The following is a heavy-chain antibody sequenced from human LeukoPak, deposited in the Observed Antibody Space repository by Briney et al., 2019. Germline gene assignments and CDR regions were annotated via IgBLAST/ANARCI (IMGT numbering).Heavy chain of an antibody. CDR2: IYY. D-gene: IGHD5-24*01. J-gene: IGHJ4*02. CDR1: GGSISISSYY. V-gene: IGHV4-39*01. Sequence: PSETLSLTCTVSGGSISISSYYWGWIRQPPGKRLEWIGSIYYYNPSLKSRVTISVDTSKNQFSLKLRSVTAADTAVYYCARASMRRRDGYNRHYEIDYWGQGTLVTVSS. CDR3: ARASMRRRDGYNRHYEIDY.